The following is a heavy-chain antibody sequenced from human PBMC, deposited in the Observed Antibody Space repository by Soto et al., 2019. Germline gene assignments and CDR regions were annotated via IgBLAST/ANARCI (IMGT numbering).Heavy chain of an antibody. CDR3: TTVSSSWYGYYFDY. V-gene: IGHV3-15*01. Sequence: PGGSLRLSCAASGFTFSNAWMSWVRQAPGKGLEWVGRIKSKTDGGTTDYAAPVKGRFTISRDDSKNTLYLQMNSLKTEDTAVYYCTTVSSSWYGYYFDYWGQGTLVTVSS. CDR2: IKSKTDGGTT. J-gene: IGHJ4*02. CDR1: GFTFSNAW. D-gene: IGHD6-13*01.